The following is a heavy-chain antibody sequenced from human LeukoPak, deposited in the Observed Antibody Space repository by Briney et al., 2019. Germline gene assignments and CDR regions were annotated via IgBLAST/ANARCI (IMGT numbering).Heavy chain of an antibody. CDR3: ARAPHWYDFTFGP. D-gene: IGHD3-3*01. Sequence: SETLSLTCTVSGGSISSSSYYWGWIRQPPGKGLEWIGSIYYSGSTYYNPSLKSRVTISVDTSKNQFSLKLSSVTAADTAVYYCARAPHWYDFTFGPWGQGTLVTVSS. J-gene: IGHJ5*02. V-gene: IGHV4-39*01. CDR2: IYYSGST. CDR1: GGSISSSSYY.